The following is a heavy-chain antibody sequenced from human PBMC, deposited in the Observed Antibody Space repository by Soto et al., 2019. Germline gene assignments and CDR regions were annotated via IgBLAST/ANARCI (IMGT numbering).Heavy chain of an antibody. V-gene: IGHV5-51*01. Sequence: PGESLKISCKGSGYRFSNHWIGCVRQMPGKGLVWMGIIYPDDSETIYSPSFQGQVTISADKSTSTAYLQWSSLKASDTAIYYCARRGYSYGWDFWGQGTLVTVSS. CDR3: ARRGYSYGWDF. CDR2: IYPDDSET. J-gene: IGHJ4*02. D-gene: IGHD5-18*01. CDR1: GYRFSNHW.